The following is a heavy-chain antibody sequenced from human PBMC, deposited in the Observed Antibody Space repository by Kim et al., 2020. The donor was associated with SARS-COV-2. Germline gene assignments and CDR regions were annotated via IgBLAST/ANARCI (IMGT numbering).Heavy chain of an antibody. D-gene: IGHD2-2*01. Sequence: GGSLRLSCAASGFTFSSYAMHWVRQAPGKGLEWVAVISYDGSNKYYADSVKGRFTISRDNSKNTLYLQMNSLRAEDTAVYYCARVHVPYYYYGMDVWGQGTTVTVSS. V-gene: IGHV3-30-3*01. CDR3: ARVHVPYYYYGMDV. CDR2: ISYDGSNK. J-gene: IGHJ6*02. CDR1: GFTFSSYA.